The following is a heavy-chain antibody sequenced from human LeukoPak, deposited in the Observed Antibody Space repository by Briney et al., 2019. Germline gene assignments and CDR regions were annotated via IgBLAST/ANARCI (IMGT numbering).Heavy chain of an antibody. D-gene: IGHD6-19*01. Sequence: SETLPLTCSVSGDSISNYFWSWIRQPPAKGLEWIGYIYYSGSTNYNTSLKSRVTISMDTSKNQLSLTLSSVTAADTAVYYCARVEQWPDNIDPWVQGTLVTVSS. CDR1: GDSISNYF. V-gene: IGHV4-59*01. CDR2: IYYSGST. J-gene: IGHJ5*02. CDR3: ARVEQWPDNIDP.